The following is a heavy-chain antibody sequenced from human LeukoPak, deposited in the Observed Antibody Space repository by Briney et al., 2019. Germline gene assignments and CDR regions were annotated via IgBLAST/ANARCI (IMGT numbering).Heavy chain of an antibody. CDR1: GFTFSNHW. CDR2: IKRDGSEK. V-gene: IGHV3-7*01. Sequence: GGSLRLSCVASGFTFSNHWMNWVRQAPGKGLEWVANIKRDGSEKYYVDSVNGRFTISRDNAKNSLYLQMNSLRAEDSAVYYCVKLSEHWGQGTLVTVSS. CDR3: VKLSEH. J-gene: IGHJ1*01. D-gene: IGHD1-26*01.